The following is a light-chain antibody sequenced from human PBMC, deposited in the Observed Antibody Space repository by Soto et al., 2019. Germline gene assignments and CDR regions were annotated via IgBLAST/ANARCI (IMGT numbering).Light chain of an antibody. CDR1: QSVSSN. CDR3: QQYNNWPLT. J-gene: IGKJ4*01. CDR2: GAS. V-gene: IGKV3-15*01. Sequence: EIVMTQSPATLSVSPGERATLSCRASQSVSSNLAWYQQKPGQAPRLLIYGASTRATGIPARFSGNGSGTDLTLTISSLQSEDFAVYDCQQYNNWPLTFGGGTKVEIK.